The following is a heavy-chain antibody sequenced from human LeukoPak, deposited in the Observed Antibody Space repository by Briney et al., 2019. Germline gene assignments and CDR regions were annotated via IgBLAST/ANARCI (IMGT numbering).Heavy chain of an antibody. Sequence: SETLSLTCAVYGGSFSGYYWSWIRQPPGKGLEWIGEINHSGSTYYNPSLKSRVTISVDRSKNQFSLKLSSVTAADTAVYYCARGQHYGDLSSYGMDVWGQGTTVTVSS. J-gene: IGHJ6*02. CDR2: INHSGST. CDR1: GGSFSGYY. D-gene: IGHD4-17*01. CDR3: ARGQHYGDLSSYGMDV. V-gene: IGHV4-34*01.